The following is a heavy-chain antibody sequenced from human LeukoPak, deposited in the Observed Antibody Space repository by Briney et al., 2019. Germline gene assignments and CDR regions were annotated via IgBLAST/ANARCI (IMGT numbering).Heavy chain of an antibody. J-gene: IGHJ6*03. V-gene: IGHV4-34*01. CDR2: VTDTGNR. Sequence: SETLSLTCAVYGGSFSGYYWTWIRQPPGQGLEWIGEVTDTGNRNYNPSLRSRVTISVDTAKNQFSLKLTPVTAADTSVFYCARGRGYSSGWGHYYYSIDVWGQGTTVTVS. D-gene: IGHD6-19*01. CDR1: GGSFSGYY. CDR3: ARGRGYSSGWGHYYYSIDV.